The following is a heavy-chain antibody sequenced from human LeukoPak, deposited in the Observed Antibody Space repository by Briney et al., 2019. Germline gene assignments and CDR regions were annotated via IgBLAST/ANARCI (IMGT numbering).Heavy chain of an antibody. V-gene: IGHV1-2*02. D-gene: IGHD6-13*01. CDR3: ARVPGPYTTSRFDY. J-gene: IGHJ4*02. CDR1: GYTFTDYY. CDR2: IDPNSGGT. Sequence: ASVKVSCKTSGYTFTDYYLHWVRQAPGQGLEWMGRIDPNSGGTNYAQKFQVRVTVTRDTSISTVYMELSGLRSDDTAVYYCARVPGPYTTSRFDYWGQGTLSPSPQ.